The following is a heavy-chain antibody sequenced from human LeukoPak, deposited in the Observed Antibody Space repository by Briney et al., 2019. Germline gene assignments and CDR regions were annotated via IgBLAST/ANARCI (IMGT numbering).Heavy chain of an antibody. CDR2: SGSAGNT. J-gene: IGHJ4*02. Sequence: PGGSLRLSCAASGFTFGSYAMSWVRQAPGKGLEWVSTSGSAGNTYYADSVKGRFTISRDNSKNTLYLQMNSLRAEDTAVYYCAKRSPYYFDYWGQGTLVTVSS. V-gene: IGHV3-23*01. CDR1: GFTFGSYA. CDR3: AKRSPYYFDY.